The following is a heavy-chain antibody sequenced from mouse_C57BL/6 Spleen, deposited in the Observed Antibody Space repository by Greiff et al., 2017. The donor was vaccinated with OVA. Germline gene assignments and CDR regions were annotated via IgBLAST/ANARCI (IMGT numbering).Heavy chain of an antibody. J-gene: IGHJ4*01. Sequence: QVQLKESGAELVKPGASVKISCKASGYAFSSYWMNWVKQRPGTGLEWIGQIYPGDGDTNYNGKFKGKATLTADKSSSTAYMQLSSLTSEDSAVYFCARGDYGKGYAMDYWGQGTSVTVSS. CDR1: GYAFSSYW. CDR3: ARGDYGKGYAMDY. D-gene: IGHD2-1*01. V-gene: IGHV1-80*01. CDR2: IYPGDGDT.